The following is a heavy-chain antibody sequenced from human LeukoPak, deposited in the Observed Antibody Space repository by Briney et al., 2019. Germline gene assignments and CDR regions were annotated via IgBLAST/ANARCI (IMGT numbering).Heavy chain of an antibody. D-gene: IGHD6-13*01. Sequence: SQTLSLTCTVSGGSISSSSYYWGWIRQPPGKGLEWIGSIYYSGSTYYNPSLKSRVTISVDTSKNRFSLKLSSVTAADTAVYYCARESSSRPYYFDYWGQGTLVTVSS. CDR3: ARESSSRPYYFDY. CDR1: GGSISSSSYY. V-gene: IGHV4-39*01. J-gene: IGHJ4*02. CDR2: IYYSGST.